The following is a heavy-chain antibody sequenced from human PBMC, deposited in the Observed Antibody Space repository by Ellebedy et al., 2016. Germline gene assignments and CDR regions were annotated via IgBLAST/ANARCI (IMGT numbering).Heavy chain of an antibody. V-gene: IGHV1-46*01. CDR2: INPSGGGT. CDR1: GYTFTSYY. J-gene: IGHJ5*02. Sequence: ASVKVSCKASGYTFTSYYVHWVRQAPGQGLEWMGMINPSGGGTAYAQKFQGRVTMTRDTSTSTVYMELSSLIFDDTAVFYCARGSAGAIPRFDPWGQGTLVTVSS. CDR3: ARGSAGAIPRFDP. D-gene: IGHD1-26*01.